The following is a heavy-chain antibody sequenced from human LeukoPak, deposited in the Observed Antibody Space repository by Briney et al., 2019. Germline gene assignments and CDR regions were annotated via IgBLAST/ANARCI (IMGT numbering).Heavy chain of an antibody. CDR3: ARDWSWQFDF. J-gene: IGHJ4*02. V-gene: IGHV3-48*02. Sequence: PGGSLRLSCAASGFTFSSYSMNWVRQAPGKGLEWLSYIHSTGSTMYYADSVKGRFTISRDNAKNSLYLQMHSLRDEGTAVYYCARDWSWQFDFWGQGTLVTVSS. CDR1: GFTFSSYS. D-gene: IGHD1-26*01. CDR2: IHSTGSTM.